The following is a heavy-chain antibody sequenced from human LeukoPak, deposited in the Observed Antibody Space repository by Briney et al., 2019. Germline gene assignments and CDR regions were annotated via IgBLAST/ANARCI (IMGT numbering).Heavy chain of an antibody. Sequence: ASVKVSCKASGYTFTSYYMHWVRQAPGQGLEWMGIINPSGGSTSYAQKLQGRVTMTTDTSTSTAYMELRSLRSDDTAVYYCARGPRYYYYYMDVWGKGTTVTISS. CDR2: INPSGGST. J-gene: IGHJ6*03. CDR1: GYTFTSYY. CDR3: ARGPRYYYYYMDV. V-gene: IGHV1-46*01.